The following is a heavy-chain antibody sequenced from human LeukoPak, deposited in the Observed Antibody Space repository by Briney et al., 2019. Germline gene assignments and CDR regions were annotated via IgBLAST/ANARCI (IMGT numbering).Heavy chain of an antibody. J-gene: IGHJ4*02. D-gene: IGHD1-26*01. CDR1: GFTFSSYA. V-gene: IGHV3-23*01. CDR2: ISGSGGST. CDR3: AKGGFLGSYYVLVDY. Sequence: GGSLRLSCAASGFTFSSYAMSWVRQAPGEGLEWVSAISGSGGSTYYADSVKGRFTISRDNSKNTLYLQMNSLRAEDTAVYYCAKGGFLGSYYVLVDYWGQGTLVTVSS.